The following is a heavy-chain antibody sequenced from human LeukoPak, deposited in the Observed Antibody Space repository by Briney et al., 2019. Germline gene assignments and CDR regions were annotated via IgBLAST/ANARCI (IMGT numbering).Heavy chain of an antibody. CDR2: ISYEGSNK. CDR1: GFTFSSYA. J-gene: IGHJ5*02. V-gene: IGHV3-30-3*01. Sequence: GRSLRLSYAASGFTFSSYAMHWVRQAPGKGLEWVVAISYEGSNKYYADSVKGRFTISRDNSKNTLYLQMNSLRAEDTAVYYCAKEEVTTVTTGFDPWGQGTLVTVSS. D-gene: IGHD4-17*01. CDR3: AKEEVTTVTTGFDP.